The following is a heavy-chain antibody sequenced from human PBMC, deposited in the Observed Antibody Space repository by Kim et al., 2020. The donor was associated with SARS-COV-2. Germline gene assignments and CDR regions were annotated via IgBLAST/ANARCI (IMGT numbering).Heavy chain of an antibody. CDR3: ARTYGAYYGGAGY. J-gene: IGHJ4*02. D-gene: IGHD3-3*01. CDR1: GFTVSATY. CDR2: IYAGGGT. Sequence: GGSLRLSCAASGFTVSATYLNWVRQAPGKGLEWVAIIYAGGGTFYADSVKGRFTISRDSSKNTLYLQMNSLRAEDTAVYYCARTYGAYYGGAGYWGQGTLVTVSS. V-gene: IGHV3-66*02.